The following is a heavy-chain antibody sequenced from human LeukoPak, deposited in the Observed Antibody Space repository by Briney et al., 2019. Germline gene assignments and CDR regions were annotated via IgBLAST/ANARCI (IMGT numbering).Heavy chain of an antibody. V-gene: IGHV1-2*02. J-gene: IGHJ4*02. D-gene: IGHD2-2*01. CDR2: INPNSGGT. CDR3: ARVSYQLLLTYYFDY. Sequence: GASVKVSCKASGYTFTGYYMHWVRQAPGQGLEWMGWINPNSGGTNYAQKFQGRVTMTRDTSISTAHMELSRLRSDDTAVYYCARVSYQLLLTYYFDYWGQGTLVTVSS. CDR1: GYTFTGYY.